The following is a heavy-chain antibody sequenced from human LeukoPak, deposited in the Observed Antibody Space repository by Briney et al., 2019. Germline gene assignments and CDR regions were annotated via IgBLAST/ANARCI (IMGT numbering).Heavy chain of an antibody. D-gene: IGHD2-8*01. CDR1: GFTFSSYA. CDR3: ARGTAVYASWINY. V-gene: IGHV3-30-3*01. CDR2: ISYDGSNK. Sequence: GGSLRLSCAASGFTFSSYAMHWVRQAPGKGLEWVAVISYDGSNKYYADSVKDRFTISRDNSKNTLFLQVDSLRPEDTAVYYCARGTAVYASWINYWGQGTLVTVSS. J-gene: IGHJ4*02.